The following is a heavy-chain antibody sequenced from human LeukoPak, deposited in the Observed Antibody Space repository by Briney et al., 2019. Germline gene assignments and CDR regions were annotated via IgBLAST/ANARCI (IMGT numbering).Heavy chain of an antibody. CDR2: NYYSGST. J-gene: IGHJ4*02. CDR3: ARRGYYGGTFDS. V-gene: IGHV4-39*06. Sequence: PSETLSLTCTVSGGSISSSSYYWGRIPQPPGKGLEWIGSNYYSGSTYYNPSLKSRVTITVDTFKKQFPLKLSPVTATGTAGYYCARRGYYGGTFDSSGPGNLVTVSS. CDR1: GGSISSSSYY. D-gene: IGHD3-3*01.